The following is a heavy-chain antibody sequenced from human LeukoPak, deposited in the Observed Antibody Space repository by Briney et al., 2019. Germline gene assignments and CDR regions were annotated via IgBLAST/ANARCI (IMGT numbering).Heavy chain of an antibody. CDR3: ARGAVREVISLFDY. V-gene: IGHV3-48*01. D-gene: IGHD3-10*01. CDR2: ISSDSSSI. J-gene: IGHJ4*02. Sequence: GGSLRLSCAASGFTFSTYSMNWVRQAPGKGLEWVSYISSDSSSIYYADSVKGRFTVSRDNAKNSLYLQMNSLRAEDTAVYYCARGAVREVISLFDYWGQGTLVTVSS. CDR1: GFTFSTYS.